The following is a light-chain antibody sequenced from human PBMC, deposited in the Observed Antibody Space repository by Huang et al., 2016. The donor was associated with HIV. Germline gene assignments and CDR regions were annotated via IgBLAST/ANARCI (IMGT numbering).Light chain of an antibody. CDR1: EGIANN. CDR2: GAS. Sequence: DIQMAQSPSSLSASVGDRVTITCRASEGIANNLNWYQQKPGIAPKRLLYGASSVHSGVPSRFSGSGSGTEFTLTISDLQPEDFATYYCQQSYSTPLTFGGGTKVEI. CDR3: QQSYSTPLT. V-gene: IGKV1-39*01. J-gene: IGKJ4*01.